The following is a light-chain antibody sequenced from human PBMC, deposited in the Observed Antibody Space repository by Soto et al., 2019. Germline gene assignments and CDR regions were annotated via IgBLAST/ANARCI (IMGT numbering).Light chain of an antibody. Sequence: EVVMTQSAATLSVSPGDGATLSCRASQSVSRSLAWYQQKPGQAPRLLISGASTRATGIPARFSGSGSGPEFTLSISSLKSEDFAVYYCQQYVDCPWTFGQGTKVEVK. CDR1: QSVSRS. CDR2: GAS. CDR3: QQYVDCPWT. V-gene: IGKV3-15*01. J-gene: IGKJ1*01.